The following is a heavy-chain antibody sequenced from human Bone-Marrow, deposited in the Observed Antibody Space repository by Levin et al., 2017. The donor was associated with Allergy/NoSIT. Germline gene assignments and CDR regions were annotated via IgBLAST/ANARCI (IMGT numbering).Heavy chain of an antibody. J-gene: IGHJ4*02. CDR3: VRGGGDYGSW. Sequence: GGSLRLSCEASGFTFSDYWMSWVRQPSGKGLEWVARINKGRNEISYVDSVKGRFTISRDDGKKSLYLQMNSLRVEDTAVYYCVRGGGDYGSWWGQGALVTVSS. CDR1: GFTFSDYW. CDR2: INKGRNEI. D-gene: IGHD3-10*01. V-gene: IGHV3-7*05.